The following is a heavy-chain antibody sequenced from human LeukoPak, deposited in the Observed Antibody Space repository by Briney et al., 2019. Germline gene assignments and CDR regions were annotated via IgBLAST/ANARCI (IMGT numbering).Heavy chain of an antibody. CDR2: IYTSGST. Sequence: PSETLSLTCTVSGGSLSSYYWSWIRQPAGKGLEWIGRIYTSGSTNYNPSLKSRVTMSVDTSKNQFSLKLSSVTAADTAVYYCARELEYSGYDPVLGYWGQGTLVTVSS. V-gene: IGHV4-4*07. J-gene: IGHJ4*02. CDR1: GGSLSSYY. D-gene: IGHD5-12*01. CDR3: ARELEYSGYDPVLGY.